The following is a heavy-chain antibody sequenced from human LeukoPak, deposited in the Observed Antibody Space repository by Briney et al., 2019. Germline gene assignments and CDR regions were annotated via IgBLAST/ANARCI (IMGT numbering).Heavy chain of an antibody. Sequence: TGGSLRLSCAASGFTFSRYAMTWIRQAPGKGLEWVSSVSGSGGSTYYADSVKGRFTISRDNPKNMLFLQMNSLRAEDTAVYYCAKDLIVGALDYWGQGTLVTVSS. CDR2: VSGSGGST. V-gene: IGHV3-23*01. CDR3: AKDLIVGALDY. J-gene: IGHJ4*02. D-gene: IGHD1-26*01. CDR1: GFTFSRYA.